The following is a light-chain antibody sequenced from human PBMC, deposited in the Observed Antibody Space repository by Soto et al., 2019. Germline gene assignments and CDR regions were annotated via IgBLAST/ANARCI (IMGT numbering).Light chain of an antibody. J-gene: IGKJ5*01. V-gene: IGKV3-20*01. CDR1: QSVSISY. CDR2: GTS. CDR3: QQYGNSPIT. Sequence: EIVLTQSPGTLSLSPGERATLSCRASQSVSISYLAWYQQRPGQAPRLLIFGTSNRATGTPDRFSGSGSGTDFTLTISRLEPEDFAVYYCQQYGNSPITFGQGTRLEIK.